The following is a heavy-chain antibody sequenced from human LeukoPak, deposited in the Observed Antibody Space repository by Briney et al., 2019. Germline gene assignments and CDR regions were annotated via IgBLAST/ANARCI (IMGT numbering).Heavy chain of an antibody. V-gene: IGHV3-23*01. J-gene: IGHJ3*01. Sequence: GGSLRLACAASGFTFSSYAMTWFRQAPGKGLEWVSAFSATDGSAQYAESVEGRFTISRDNSKNTLFLQMNSLGAEDTAVYYCARAKIAAAGTGAFDVWGQGTLVTVSS. D-gene: IGHD6-13*01. CDR2: FSATDGSA. CDR1: GFTFSSYA. CDR3: ARAKIAAAGTGAFDV.